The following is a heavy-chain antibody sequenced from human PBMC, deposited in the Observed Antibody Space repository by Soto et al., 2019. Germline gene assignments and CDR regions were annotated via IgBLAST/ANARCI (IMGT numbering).Heavy chain of an antibody. CDR3: ATEVVVAIDDSPFYGMDV. D-gene: IGHD2-15*01. Sequence: QVQLVQSGAEVKKPGAPMKVSCKASGYAFTSYHINWVRQAPGQGLEWMGIINPSGGGTTYAQRFRGRVTMTSDTSTSTVYMELSSLRSEDTAVYFCATEVVVAIDDSPFYGMDVWGQGTTVTVSS. V-gene: IGHV1-46*01. CDR2: INPSGGGT. CDR1: GYAFTSYH. J-gene: IGHJ6*02.